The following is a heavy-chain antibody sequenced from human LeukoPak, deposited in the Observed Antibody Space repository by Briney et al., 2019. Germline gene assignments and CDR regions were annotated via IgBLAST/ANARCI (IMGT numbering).Heavy chain of an antibody. J-gene: IGHJ6*04. CDR3: AGWGFRVVPGEGRYYGMDV. CDR2: IDPSDSYT. CDR1: GYSFTSYW. V-gene: IGHV5-10-1*01. D-gene: IGHD3-10*01. Sequence: GESLKISCKGSGYSFTSYWISWVRQMPGKGLEWMGRIDPSDSYTNYSPSFQGHVTISADKSISTAYLQWSSLKASDTAMYYCAGWGFRVVPGEGRYYGMDVWGKGTTVTVSS.